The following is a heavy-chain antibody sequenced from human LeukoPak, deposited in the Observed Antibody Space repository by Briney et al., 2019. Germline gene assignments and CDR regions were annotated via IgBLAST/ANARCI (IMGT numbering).Heavy chain of an antibody. D-gene: IGHD5-18*01. V-gene: IGHV3-15*07. Sequence: PGGSLRLSCAASGFTFSNAWMNWVRQAPGKGLEWVGRIKSKTDGGTTDYAAPVKGRFTISRDDSKNTLYLQMNSLKTEDTAVYYCSAWIQLWQPRDWFDPWGQGTLVTVSS. J-gene: IGHJ5*02. CDR2: IKSKTDGGTT. CDR3: SAWIQLWQPRDWFDP. CDR1: GFTFSNAW.